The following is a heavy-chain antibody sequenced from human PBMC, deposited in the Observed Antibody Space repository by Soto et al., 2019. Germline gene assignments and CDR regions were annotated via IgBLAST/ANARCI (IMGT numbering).Heavy chain of an antibody. CDR2: INPNSGGT. CDR3: ARDLGYCTTAGCYAFDS. J-gene: IGHJ4*02. Sequence: QVQLVQSGAEVKKPGASVKVSCKASGYTFTGYYMHWVRQAPGQGLEWMGWINPNSGGTNYAQKFQGCVTMTRDTSISTAYMELSRLRSDDTAVYYCARDLGYCTTAGCYAFDSWGQGTLVTVSS. CDR1: GYTFTGYY. D-gene: IGHD2-2*01. V-gene: IGHV1-2*04.